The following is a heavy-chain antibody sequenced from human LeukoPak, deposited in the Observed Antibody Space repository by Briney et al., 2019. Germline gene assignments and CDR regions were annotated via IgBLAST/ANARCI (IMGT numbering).Heavy chain of an antibody. CDR3: AKGGNYGGNSRLNY. CDR1: GFTFDDYA. D-gene: IGHD4-23*01. J-gene: IGHJ4*02. V-gene: IGHV3-43*02. CDR2: ISGDGGST. Sequence: PGGSLRLSCAASGFTFDDYAMHWVRQDPGKGLEWVSLISGDGGSTYYADSVKGRFTISRDNSKNSLYLQMNSLRTEDTALYYCAKGGNYGGNSRLNYWGQGTLVTVSS.